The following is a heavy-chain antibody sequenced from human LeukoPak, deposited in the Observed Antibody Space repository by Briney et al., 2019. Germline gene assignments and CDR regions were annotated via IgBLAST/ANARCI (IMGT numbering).Heavy chain of an antibody. D-gene: IGHD3-22*01. CDR3: AKIYQDSCAYHCAPDY. Sequence: SETLSLTCTVSGGSISSSSYYWGWIRQPPGKGLEWIGSIYYSGSTYYNPSLKSRVTISVDTSKNQFSLKLSSLTAADTAVYYCAKIYQDSCAYHCAPDYWGQGTLVTVSS. J-gene: IGHJ4*02. V-gene: IGHV4-39*07. CDR2: IYYSGST. CDR1: GGSISSSSYY.